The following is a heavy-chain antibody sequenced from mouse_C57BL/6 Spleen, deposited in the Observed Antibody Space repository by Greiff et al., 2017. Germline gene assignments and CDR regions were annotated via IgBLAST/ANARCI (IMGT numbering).Heavy chain of an antibody. V-gene: IGHV1-42*01. CDR1: GYSFTGYY. D-gene: IGHD1-1*01. Sequence: EVQLQQSGPELVKPGASVKISCKASGYSFTGYYMNWVKQSPEKSLEWIGEINPSTGGTTYNQKFKAKATLTVDKSSSTAYMQLKSLTSEDSAVYYCARDGDYGSSYRGYFDVWGTGTTVTVSS. CDR3: ARDGDYGSSYRGYFDV. CDR2: INPSTGGT. J-gene: IGHJ1*03.